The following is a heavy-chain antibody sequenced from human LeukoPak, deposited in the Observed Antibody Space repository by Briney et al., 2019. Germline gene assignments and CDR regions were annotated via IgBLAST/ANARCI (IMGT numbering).Heavy chain of an antibody. CDR3: AREEGYCSSVSCSACFDP. Sequence: ASVKVSCKASGYTFTGYYMHWVRQAPGQGLEWMGWINPNTGDTNYAQTFQGRVTMTRDTSITTAYMELSRLRSDDTAVYYCAREEGYCSSVSCSACFDPWGQGTLVTVSS. CDR1: GYTFTGYY. D-gene: IGHD2-2*01. V-gene: IGHV1-2*02. J-gene: IGHJ5*02. CDR2: INPNTGDT.